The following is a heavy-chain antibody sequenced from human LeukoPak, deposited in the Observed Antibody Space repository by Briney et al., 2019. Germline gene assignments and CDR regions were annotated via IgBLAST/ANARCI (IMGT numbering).Heavy chain of an antibody. D-gene: IGHD6-6*01. V-gene: IGHV3-23*01. Sequence: PGASLRLSCAASGFTFATYGMNWVRQAPGKGLEWISAISDDSTSTYYADSVKGRFTISRDNFKNTLYLQMNSLRAEDTAIYYCAKRVPYSTSSVYFDHWGQGTLVTVSS. CDR3: AKRVPYSTSSVYFDH. J-gene: IGHJ4*02. CDR1: GFTFATYG. CDR2: ISDDSTST.